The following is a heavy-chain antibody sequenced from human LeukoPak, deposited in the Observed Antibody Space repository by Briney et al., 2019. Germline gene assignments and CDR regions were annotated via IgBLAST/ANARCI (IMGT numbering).Heavy chain of an antibody. V-gene: IGHV1-18*01. CDR3: ARTTGLAFGTGFDP. Sequence: GASVKVSCKASGYTFTSYGISWVRQAPGQGLEWMGWISAYNGNTNYAQKRQGRVTMTTDTSTSTAYMELRSLRSDDTAVYYCARTTGLAFGTGFDPWGQGTLVTVSS. CDR2: ISAYNGNT. J-gene: IGHJ5*02. CDR1: GYTFTSYG. D-gene: IGHD1-1*01.